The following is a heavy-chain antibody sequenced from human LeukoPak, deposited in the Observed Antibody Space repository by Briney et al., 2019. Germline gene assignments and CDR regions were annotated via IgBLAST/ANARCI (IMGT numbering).Heavy chain of an antibody. D-gene: IGHD6-13*01. CDR3: ARYSSSWYSGMDV. CDR1: GYTFTGYY. V-gene: IGHV1-2*02. J-gene: IGHJ6*02. Sequence: ASVKVSCKASGYTFTGYYMHWVRQAPGQGLEWMGWINPNSGGTNYAQKFQGRVTMTRDTSISTAYMELSRLRSDDTAVYYCARYSSSWYSGMDVWGQGTMVTVSS. CDR2: INPNSGGT.